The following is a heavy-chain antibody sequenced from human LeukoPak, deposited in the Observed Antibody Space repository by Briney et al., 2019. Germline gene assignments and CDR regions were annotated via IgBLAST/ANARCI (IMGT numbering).Heavy chain of an antibody. CDR3: TRARYSGYAFDF. CDR2: ISLDGSTT. CDR1: GVTFSGYW. Sequence: PGGSLRLSCAGSGVTFSGYWMHWVRQAPGKGLVWVSRISLDGSTTAYADSVKGRFTISRDNAKDTVYLQMSGLRAEDAAVYYCTRARYSGYAFDFWGQGTLVTVSS. V-gene: IGHV3-74*01. D-gene: IGHD5-12*01. J-gene: IGHJ5*01.